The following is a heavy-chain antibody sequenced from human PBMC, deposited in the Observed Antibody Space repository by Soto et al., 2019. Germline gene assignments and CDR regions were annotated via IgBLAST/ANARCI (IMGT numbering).Heavy chain of an antibody. CDR1: GFTFNSHA. CDR2: LSGGGGST. Sequence: DVQLSESGGGLVQPGGSLRLSCAASGFTFNSHAMNWVRQAPGKGLEWVSALSGGGGSTFYADSVKGRFTISRDNSKNTLYLQMNSLRAEDTAVYYCAKSPNIVLIVYAMSPNDYFDYWGQGTLVTVSS. J-gene: IGHJ4*02. D-gene: IGHD2-8*01. CDR3: AKSPNIVLIVYAMSPNDYFDY. V-gene: IGHV3-23*01.